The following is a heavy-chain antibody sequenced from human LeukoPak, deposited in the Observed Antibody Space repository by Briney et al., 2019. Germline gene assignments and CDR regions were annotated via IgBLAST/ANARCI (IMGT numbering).Heavy chain of an antibody. CDR2: LYGTGKT. Sequence: GGSLRLSCAASGFSVSSNYLSWVRQAPGKGLEWVSVLYGTGKTYYADSVKGRFTISRDNAKNSLYLQMNSLRAEDTAVYYCARTLDYWGQGTLVTVSS. J-gene: IGHJ4*02. CDR3: ARTLDY. V-gene: IGHV3-66*01. CDR1: GFSVSSNY.